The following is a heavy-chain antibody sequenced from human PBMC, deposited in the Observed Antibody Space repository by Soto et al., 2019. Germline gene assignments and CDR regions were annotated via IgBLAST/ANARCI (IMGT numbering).Heavy chain of an antibody. CDR3: ARADYDFWSGYPYNWFDP. CDR2: MNPNSGNT. CDR1: GYTFNSYD. Sequence: GASVKVSCKASGYTFNSYDINWVRQATGQGLEWMGWMNPNSGNTGYAQKFQGRVTMTRNTSISTAYMELSSLRSEDTAVYYCARADYDFWSGYPYNWFDPWGQGTLVTVSS. V-gene: IGHV1-8*01. J-gene: IGHJ5*02. D-gene: IGHD3-3*01.